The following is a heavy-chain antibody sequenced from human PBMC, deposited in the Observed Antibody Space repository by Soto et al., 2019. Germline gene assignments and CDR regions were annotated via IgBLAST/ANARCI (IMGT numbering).Heavy chain of an antibody. CDR3: ARYPVVPAAPYYYYGMDV. CDR1: GFTFSDYY. CDR2: ISSSSSYI. Sequence: QVQLVESGGGLVKPGGSLRLSCAASGFTFSDYYMSWIRQAPGKGLEWVSYISSSSSYIYYADSVKGRFTISRDNAKNSLYLQMNSLRAEDTAVYYCARYPVVPAAPYYYYGMDVWGQGTTVTVSS. J-gene: IGHJ6*02. V-gene: IGHV3-11*06. D-gene: IGHD2-2*01.